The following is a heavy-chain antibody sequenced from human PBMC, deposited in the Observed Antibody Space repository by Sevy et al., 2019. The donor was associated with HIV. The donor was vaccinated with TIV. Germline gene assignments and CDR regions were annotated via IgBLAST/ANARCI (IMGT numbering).Heavy chain of an antibody. V-gene: IGHV3-23*01. CDR3: AKDRVWELVDAFDI. CDR1: GFTFSSYA. Sequence: GGSLRLSCAASGFTFSSYAMNWVRQAPGKGLEWVSGLSGNGGSTNYADSVKGRFTISRDNSKNTLYLQMNSLRAEDTAIYYCAKDRVWELVDAFDIWGQGTMVTVSS. D-gene: IGHD1-26*01. CDR2: LSGNGGST. J-gene: IGHJ3*02.